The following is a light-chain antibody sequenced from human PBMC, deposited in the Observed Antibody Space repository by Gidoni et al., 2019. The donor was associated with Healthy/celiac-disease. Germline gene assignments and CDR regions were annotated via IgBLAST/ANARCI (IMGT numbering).Light chain of an antibody. Sequence: ELVLPQSPATLSLSPGASATLSCSASQSVSSYLAWYQQKPGQAPRLLIYDASNRATGIPARFSGSGSGTDFTLTISSLEPEEFAVDYCQQRSNWPECSFXQXTKLEIK. J-gene: IGKJ2*04. CDR2: DAS. V-gene: IGKV3-11*01. CDR3: QQRSNWPECS. CDR1: QSVSSY.